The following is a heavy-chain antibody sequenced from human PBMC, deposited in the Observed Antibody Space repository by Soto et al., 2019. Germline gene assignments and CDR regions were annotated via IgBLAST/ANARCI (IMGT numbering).Heavy chain of an antibody. J-gene: IGHJ6*03. CDR3: ARVARDYIWGSLEYYYYMDV. CDR2: IIPILGIA. CDR1: GGTFSSYT. Sequence: SVKVSCKASGGTFSSYTISWVRQAPGQGLEWMGRIIPILGIANYAQKFQGRVTITADKSTSTAYMELSSLRSEDTAVYYCARVARDYIWGSLEYYYYMDVWGKGTKVTVSS. D-gene: IGHD3-16*01. V-gene: IGHV1-69*02.